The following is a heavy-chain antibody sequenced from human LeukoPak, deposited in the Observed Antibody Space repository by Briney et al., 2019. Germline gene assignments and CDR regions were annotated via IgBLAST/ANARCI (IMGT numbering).Heavy chain of an antibody. D-gene: IGHD2-15*01. CDR3: ANSAVVVAATLDY. J-gene: IGHJ4*02. V-gene: IGHV3-30*02. CDR1: GFTFGSYG. Sequence: PGGSLRLSCAASGFTFGSYGMHWVRQAPGKGLEWVAFIRYDGSNKYYADSVKGRFTISRDNSKNTLYLQMNSLRAEDTAVYYCANSAVVVAATLDYWGQGTLVTVSS. CDR2: IRYDGSNK.